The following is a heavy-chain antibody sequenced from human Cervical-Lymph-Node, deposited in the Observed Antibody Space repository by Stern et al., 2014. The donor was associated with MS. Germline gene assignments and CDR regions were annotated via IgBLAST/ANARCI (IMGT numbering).Heavy chain of an antibody. CDR2: ISYDGSNV. Sequence: VQLVESGGGVVQPGRSLRLSCAASGFTFSSYGMHWVRQAPGKGLEWVTLISYDGSNVYYADSLKGRFTISRDNSKNTVYLQMNSLRPEDTAVYYCARPRRPYFFRGNHHYYGMDVWGQGTRVSVSS. V-gene: IGHV3-30*03. D-gene: IGHD2/OR15-2a*01. J-gene: IGHJ6*02. CDR1: GFTFSSYG. CDR3: ARPRRPYFFRGNHHYYGMDV.